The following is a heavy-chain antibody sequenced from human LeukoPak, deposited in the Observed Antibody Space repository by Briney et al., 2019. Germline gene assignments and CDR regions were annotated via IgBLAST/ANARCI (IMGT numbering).Heavy chain of an antibody. CDR2: IRYDGINK. D-gene: IGHD6-13*01. CDR1: GFSFSAYA. V-gene: IGHV3-30*02. CDR3: VKTGSGWYGDY. Sequence: GGSLRLSCVASGFSFSAYAMYWVRQAPGKGPEWVALIRYDGINKYYGDSVKGRFTISRDNSKNMLYLQMNSLRAEDTAVYYCVKTGSGWYGDYWGQGARVTVSS. J-gene: IGHJ4*02.